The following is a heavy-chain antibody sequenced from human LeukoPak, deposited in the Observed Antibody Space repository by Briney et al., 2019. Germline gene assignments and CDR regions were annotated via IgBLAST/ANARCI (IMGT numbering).Heavy chain of an antibody. Sequence: PGGSLRLSCVASGFTFGKYWMSWVRQAPGKGLEWVANIKLDGSEKNYVDSVKGRFTISRDNTKNSLYLQMNSLRAEDTAVFYCAREGFGGGRIAAAGYYFDYWGQGTLVTVSS. CDR3: AREGFGGGRIAAAGYYFDY. D-gene: IGHD6-13*01. J-gene: IGHJ4*02. V-gene: IGHV3-7*03. CDR2: IKLDGSEK. CDR1: GFTFGKYW.